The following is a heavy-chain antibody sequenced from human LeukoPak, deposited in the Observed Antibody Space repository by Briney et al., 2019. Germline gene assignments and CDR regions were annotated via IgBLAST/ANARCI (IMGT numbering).Heavy chain of an antibody. CDR1: GFTFSSYS. V-gene: IGHV3-21*01. J-gene: IGHJ4*02. Sequence: GGSLRLSCAASGFTFSSYSMNWVRQAPGKGLEWVSSISSSSSYIYYADSVKGRFTISRDNAKNSLYLQMNSLRAKDTAVYYCASGSRDGYNDYWGQGTLVTVSS. CDR3: ASGSRDGYNDY. CDR2: ISSSSSYI. D-gene: IGHD5-24*01.